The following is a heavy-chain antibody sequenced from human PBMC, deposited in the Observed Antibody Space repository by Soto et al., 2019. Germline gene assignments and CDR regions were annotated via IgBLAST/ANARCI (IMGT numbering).Heavy chain of an antibody. CDR1: GGSTSSDNY. D-gene: IGHD1-1*01. CDR2: IYYSGNT. J-gene: IGHJ6*02. CDR3: SRDLWVEPELYYYGMDV. Sequence: SETLSLTCAVSGGSTSSDNYWSWIRPPPGKGLEWIGHIYYSGNTDYNPSLKSRLAISIDTSKNQFSLKLSSVTAADTAVYFCSRDLWVEPELYYYGMDVWGQGTTVTVSS. V-gene: IGHV4-30-4*02.